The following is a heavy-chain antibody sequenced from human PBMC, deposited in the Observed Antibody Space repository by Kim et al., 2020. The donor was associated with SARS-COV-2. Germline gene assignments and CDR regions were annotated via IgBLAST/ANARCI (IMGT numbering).Heavy chain of an antibody. V-gene: IGHV3-48*03. CDR2: ISSSGSTI. CDR1: GFTFSSYE. J-gene: IGHJ4*02. Sequence: GGSLRLSCAASGFTFSSYEMNWVRQAPGKGLEWVSYISSSGSTIYYADSVKGRFTISRDNAKNSLYLQMNSLRAEDTAVYYCARDQYRPSTMIVVVPFDYWGQGTLVTVSS. D-gene: IGHD3-22*01. CDR3: ARDQYRPSTMIVVVPFDY.